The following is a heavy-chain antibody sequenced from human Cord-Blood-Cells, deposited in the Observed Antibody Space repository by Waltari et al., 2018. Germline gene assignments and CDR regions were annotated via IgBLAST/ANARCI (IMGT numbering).Heavy chain of an antibody. CDR2: INPNSGGT. D-gene: IGHD7-27*01. CDR1: GYTFNGYS. V-gene: IGHV1-2*02. Sequence: QVQLVQSGAEVKKPAASVTVSCKASGYTFNGYSIRWVRQAPGQGLEWMGWINPNSGGTNYAQKFQGRVTMTRDTSISTAYMELSRLRSDDTAVYYCARTNWGFQTDAFDIWGQGTMVTVSS. J-gene: IGHJ3*02. CDR3: ARTNWGFQTDAFDI.